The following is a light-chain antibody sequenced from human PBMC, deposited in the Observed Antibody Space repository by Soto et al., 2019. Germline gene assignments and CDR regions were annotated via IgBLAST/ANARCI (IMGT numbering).Light chain of an antibody. J-gene: IGKJ1*01. V-gene: IGKV3-15*01. CDR2: GVS. Sequence: EIVLTQTPATLSLSPGERVTLSCRASQNIGDTYLAWYQQKPGQAPRLLIYGVSTRAAGISDRFRGSGSGTEFTLTISSLRSEDSGIYYCQQYFEWPPMTFGQGTKVEI. CDR3: QQYFEWPPMT. CDR1: QNIGDTY.